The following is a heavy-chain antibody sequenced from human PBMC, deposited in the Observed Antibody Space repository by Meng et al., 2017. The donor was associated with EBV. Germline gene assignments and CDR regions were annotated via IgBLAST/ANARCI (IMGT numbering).Heavy chain of an antibody. J-gene: IGHJ4*02. Sequence: QAQAVLYEAGGKQLGSSVKVSFNTSGGSLRSFAISWVRQAPGQGLEWMGGIIPLFHTTNYAQKFQGRLHIIADESSATTYMELSSLRSEDTAIYYCASAEHYGDYVFEYWGQGTLVTVSS. V-gene: IGHV1-69*01. CDR1: GGSLRSFA. CDR2: IIPLFHTT. D-gene: IGHD4-17*01. CDR3: ASAEHYGDYVFEY.